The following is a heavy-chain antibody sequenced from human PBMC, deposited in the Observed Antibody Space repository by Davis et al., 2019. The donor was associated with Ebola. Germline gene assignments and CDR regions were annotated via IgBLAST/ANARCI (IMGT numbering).Heavy chain of an antibody. Sequence: ASVKVSCKASGYTFTSYYMHWVRQAPGQGLEWMGIINPSGGSTSYAQKFQGRVTMTRDTSTSTVYMELSSLRSEDTAVYYCARELWEMATNLYYYYGMDVWGQGTTVTVSS. CDR2: INPSGGST. V-gene: IGHV1-46*01. CDR1: GYTFTSYY. CDR3: ARELWEMATNLYYYYGMDV. D-gene: IGHD5-24*01. J-gene: IGHJ6*02.